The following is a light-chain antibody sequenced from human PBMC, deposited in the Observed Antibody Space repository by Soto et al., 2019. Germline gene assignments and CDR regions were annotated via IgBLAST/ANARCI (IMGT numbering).Light chain of an antibody. V-gene: IGLV1-44*01. CDR2: SND. CDR1: SSNIGTNT. Sequence: QSVLTQPPSASGTPGQRVPISCSGSSSNIGTNTVNWYQQLPGTAPKLLIYSNDQRPSGVSDRFSGSKSGTSASLAISGLQSEDEADYYCAAWDDSLNGWVFGGGTKLTVL. J-gene: IGLJ3*02. CDR3: AAWDDSLNGWV.